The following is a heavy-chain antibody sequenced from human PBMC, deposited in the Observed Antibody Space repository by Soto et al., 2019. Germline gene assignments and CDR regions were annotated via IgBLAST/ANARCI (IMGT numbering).Heavy chain of an antibody. CDR1: GFTFSSYA. Sequence: QVQLVESGGGAAQPGRSLRLSCAASGFTFSSYAMHWVRQAPGKGLGWVAVISYDGSNKYYADSVKGRFTISRDNSKNTLYLQMNSLRAEDTAVYYCASNHDTRAWYYYYGMDVWGQGTTVTVSS. CDR3: ASNHDTRAWYYYYGMDV. D-gene: IGHD3-22*01. V-gene: IGHV3-30-3*01. J-gene: IGHJ6*02. CDR2: ISYDGSNK.